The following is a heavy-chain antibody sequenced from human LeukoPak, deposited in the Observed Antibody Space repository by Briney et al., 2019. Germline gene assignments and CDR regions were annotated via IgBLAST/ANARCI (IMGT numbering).Heavy chain of an antibody. J-gene: IGHJ5*02. CDR1: GFTFSSYG. V-gene: IGHV3-30*18. D-gene: IGHD5-24*01. CDR2: ISYDGSNK. CDR3: AKGDPYTHWFDP. Sequence: GRSLRLSCAASGFTFSSYGMHWVRQAPGKGLEWVAVISYDGSNKYYADSVKGRFTISRDNSKNTLYLQMNSLRAEDTAVYYCAKGDPYTHWFDPWGQGTLVTVSS.